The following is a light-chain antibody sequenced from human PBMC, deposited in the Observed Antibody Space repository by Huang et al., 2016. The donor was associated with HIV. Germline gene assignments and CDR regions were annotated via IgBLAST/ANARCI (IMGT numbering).Light chain of an antibody. CDR3: QQSFSVPRT. V-gene: IGKV1-39*01. CDR2: TAS. CDR1: QNITKS. Sequence: DIQMTQSPPSLSASVGDRVTFTCRANQNITKSLNWYQQKPGKAPKLLIYTASTLESGVPSRFSGSGSGSRFTLNITNLWPEDFATYYCQQSFSVPRTFG. J-gene: IGKJ1*01.